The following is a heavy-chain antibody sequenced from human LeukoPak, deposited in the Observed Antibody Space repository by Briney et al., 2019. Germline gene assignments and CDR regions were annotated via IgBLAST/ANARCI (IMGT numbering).Heavy chain of an antibody. CDR1: GFTFSGSA. Sequence: GGSPRLSCAASGFTFSGSAMHWVRQASGKGLEWVGRIRSKANSYATAYTSSVKGRFTISRDDSKNTVYLQMNSLKTEDTAVYYCTNSYSDFWIDYWGQGTLVTVSS. V-gene: IGHV3-73*01. D-gene: IGHD3-3*01. J-gene: IGHJ4*02. CDR3: TNSYSDFWIDY. CDR2: IRSKANSYAT.